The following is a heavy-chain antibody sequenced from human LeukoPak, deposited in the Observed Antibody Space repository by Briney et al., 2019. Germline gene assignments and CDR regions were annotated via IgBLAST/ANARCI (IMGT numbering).Heavy chain of an antibody. D-gene: IGHD3-22*01. CDR1: GGSISSYY. V-gene: IGHV4-4*07. CDR3: ARDRHYDSSGSPFDI. J-gene: IGHJ3*02. CDR2: IYTSGST. Sequence: PSEALSLTCTVSGGSISSYYWSWIRQPAGKGLEWIGRIYTSGSTNYNPSLKSRVTMSVDTSKNQFSLKLSSVTAADTAVYYCARDRHYDSSGSPFDIWGQGTMVTVSS.